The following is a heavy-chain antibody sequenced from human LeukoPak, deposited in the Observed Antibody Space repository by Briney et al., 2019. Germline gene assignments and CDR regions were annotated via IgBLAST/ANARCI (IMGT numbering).Heavy chain of an antibody. CDR2: ISYIGTT. V-gene: IGHV4-59*11. Sequence: SDTLSLTCAVSDDSFSSHYWTWIRQPPGKGLEWIGYISYIGTTNYNPSLKSRVTISIDTSKNQFSLKLSSVTAADTAVYYCARDLVTVTKGFDIWGQGTMVSVSS. D-gene: IGHD4-17*01. J-gene: IGHJ3*02. CDR3: ARDLVTVTKGFDI. CDR1: DDSFSSHY.